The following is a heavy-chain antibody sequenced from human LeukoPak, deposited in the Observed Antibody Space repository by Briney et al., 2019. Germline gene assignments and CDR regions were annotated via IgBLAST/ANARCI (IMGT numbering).Heavy chain of an antibody. V-gene: IGHV1-2*06. CDR2: INPNSGGT. CDR3: ARDYCGGDCFPDY. CDR1: GFTFSGYY. D-gene: IGHD2-21*02. Sequence: GGSLRLSCAASGFTFSGYYMHWVRQAPGQGLEWMGRINPNSGGTNYAQKFQGRVTMTRDTSISTAYMELSRLRSDDTAVYYCARDYCGGDCFPDYWGQGTLVTVSS. J-gene: IGHJ4*02.